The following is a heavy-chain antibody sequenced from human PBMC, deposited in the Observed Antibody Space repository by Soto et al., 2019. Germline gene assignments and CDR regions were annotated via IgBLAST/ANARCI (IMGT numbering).Heavy chain of an antibody. V-gene: IGHV4-30-4*01. J-gene: IGHJ4*02. Sequence: PSETLSLTCTVSGGSISRGDYYWSWIRQPPGKGLEWIGYIYYSGSTYYNPSLKSRVTISVDTSKNQFSLKLSSVTAADTAVYYCARASEVLADNYDILTGYYQFDYWGQGTLVTVSS. CDR3: ARASEVLADNYDILTGYYQFDY. CDR1: GGSISRGDYY. CDR2: IYYSGST. D-gene: IGHD3-9*01.